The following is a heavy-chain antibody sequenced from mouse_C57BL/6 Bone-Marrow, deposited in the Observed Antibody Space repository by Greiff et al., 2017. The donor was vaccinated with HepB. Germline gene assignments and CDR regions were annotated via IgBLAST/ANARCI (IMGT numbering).Heavy chain of an antibody. J-gene: IGHJ1*03. Sequence: EVKVVESEGGLVQPGSSMKLSCTASGFTFSDYYMAWVRQVPEKGLEWVANINYDGSSTYYLDSLKSRFIISRDNAKNILYLQMSSLKSEDTATYYCAREYYYGSSYRYFDVWGTGTTVTVSS. CDR2: INYDGSST. V-gene: IGHV5-16*01. CDR3: AREYYYGSSYRYFDV. D-gene: IGHD1-1*01. CDR1: GFTFSDYY.